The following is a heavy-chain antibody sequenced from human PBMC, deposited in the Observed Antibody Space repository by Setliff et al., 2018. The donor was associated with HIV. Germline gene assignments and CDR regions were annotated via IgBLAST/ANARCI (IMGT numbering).Heavy chain of an antibody. CDR1: GGSISSGSYY. J-gene: IGHJ6*03. CDR2: IYTSGST. V-gene: IGHV4-61*02. D-gene: IGHD3-22*01. CDR3: ARETYYYDNPQYYYYYMDV. Sequence: SETLSLTCTVSGGSISSGSYYWSWIRQPAGKGLEWIGRIYTSGSTNYNPSLTSRVTISVATSKNQFSLKLRSVTAADTAVYYCARETYYYDNPQYYYYYMDVWGKGATVTVSS.